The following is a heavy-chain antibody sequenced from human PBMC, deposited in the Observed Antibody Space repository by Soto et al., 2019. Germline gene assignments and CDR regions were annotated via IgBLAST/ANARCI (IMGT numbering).Heavy chain of an antibody. D-gene: IGHD3-16*01. CDR2: ISYSGST. V-gene: IGHV4-59*11. CDR1: GASMSSHY. CDR3: ARADPDASVGY. J-gene: IGHJ4*02. Sequence: PSETLSLTWTVSGASMSSHYWTWLRQSPGKGLEWIGYISYSGSTYYNPSHKSRVTISADTSRNQFSLKLSAVISADTAVYYCARADPDASVGYWGQGTLVTVSS.